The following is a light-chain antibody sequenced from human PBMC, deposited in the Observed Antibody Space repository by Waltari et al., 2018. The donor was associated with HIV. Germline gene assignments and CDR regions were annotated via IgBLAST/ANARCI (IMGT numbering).Light chain of an antibody. V-gene: IGKV3-11*01. CDR3: QQRVNWPPLS. Sequence: ESVLTQSPATLSLSPGERATLSCRASQSVSSFLAWYQQRPGQAPRLLIVDASNRATGIPARFSGSGSGTDFTLTISSLEPEDFAVYYCQQRVNWPPLSFGGGTKVEIK. CDR1: QSVSSF. J-gene: IGKJ4*01. CDR2: DAS.